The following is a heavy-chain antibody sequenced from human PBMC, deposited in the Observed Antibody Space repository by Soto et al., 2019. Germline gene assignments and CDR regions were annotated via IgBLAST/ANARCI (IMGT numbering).Heavy chain of an antibody. Sequence: QLQLQESGPGLVKPSETLSLTCTVSGGSISTSSYYWGWVRQPPGKGLEWIGTIYYSGSTYYNPSLKSRVTISVDTSKNQFSLKLSSVTAAYTAVYYCARHLITAVRGVSRADYWGQGTVVTVSS. D-gene: IGHD3-10*01. CDR1: GGSISTSSYY. J-gene: IGHJ4*02. V-gene: IGHV4-39*01. CDR2: IYYSGST. CDR3: ARHLITAVRGVSRADY.